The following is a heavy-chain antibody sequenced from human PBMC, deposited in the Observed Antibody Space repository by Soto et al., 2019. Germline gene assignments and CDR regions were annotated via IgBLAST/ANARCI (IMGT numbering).Heavy chain of an antibody. V-gene: IGHV3-30*18. Sequence: QVQLVESGGGVVQPGRSLRLSCAASGFTFRTYGMHWVRQAPGKGLEWLAVISNTGINKYYADSVKGRFTISRDNSRDTLFLQMNSLRGEHTAIYYCAKVIRADSTSSNFYYYSGLDVWGQGTTVTVSS. CDR2: ISNTGINK. CDR1: GFTFRTYG. D-gene: IGHD6-6*01. J-gene: IGHJ6*02. CDR3: AKVIRADSTSSNFYYYSGLDV.